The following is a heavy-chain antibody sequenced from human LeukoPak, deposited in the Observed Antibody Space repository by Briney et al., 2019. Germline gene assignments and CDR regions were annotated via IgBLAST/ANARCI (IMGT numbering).Heavy chain of an antibody. CDR3: AGYYYDSSRGFDL. V-gene: IGHV3-20*04. J-gene: IGHJ5*02. Sequence: GGSLRLSCAASGFKFDDYGMSWVRQAPGKGLEWVCDINWNGAWTGYADSVKGRFTISRDNAKNPLYLQMNSLRAEDTALYYCAGYYYDSSRGFDLWGQGTLVTVSA. D-gene: IGHD3-22*01. CDR1: GFKFDDYG. CDR2: INWNGAWT.